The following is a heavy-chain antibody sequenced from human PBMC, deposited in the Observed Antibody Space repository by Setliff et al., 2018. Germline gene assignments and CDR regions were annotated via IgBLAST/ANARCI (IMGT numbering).Heavy chain of an antibody. Sequence: SETLSLTCTVSGASISSHYWSWIRQPPGKGLEWIGSMYYTGSTNYNPSLKSRVTISVGTSKKQFSLRLNSVTAADTAVYYCARQGTAIRWFDPWGQGTLVTVSS. J-gene: IGHJ5*02. CDR2: MYYTGST. V-gene: IGHV4-59*11. CDR3: ARQGTAIRWFDP. D-gene: IGHD3-10*01. CDR1: GASISSHY.